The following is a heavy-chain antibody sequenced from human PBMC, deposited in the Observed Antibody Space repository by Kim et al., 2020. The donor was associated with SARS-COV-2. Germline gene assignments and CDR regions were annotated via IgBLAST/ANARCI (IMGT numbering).Heavy chain of an antibody. CDR1: GGTFSSYA. D-gene: IGHD2-2*01. Sequence: SVKVSCKASGGTFSSYAISWVRQAPGQGLEWMGGIIPIFGTANYAQKFQGRVTITADESTSTAYMELSSLRSEDTAVYYCARVPLYCSSTSCYPRAFDYWGQGTLVTVSS. CDR2: IIPIFGTA. CDR3: ARVPLYCSSTSCYPRAFDY. J-gene: IGHJ4*02. V-gene: IGHV1-69*13.